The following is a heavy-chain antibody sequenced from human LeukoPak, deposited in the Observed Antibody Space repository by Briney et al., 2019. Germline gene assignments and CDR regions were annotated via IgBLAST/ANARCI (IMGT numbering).Heavy chain of an antibody. CDR3: AKQTGSGLFILP. Sequence: PSETLSLTCTVSGGSISSSSYYWGWIRQPPGKGLEWIGSIYYSGGTYYNPSLKSRVTISVDTSKNQFSLKLSSVTAADTAVYYCAKQTGSGLFILPGGQGTLVTVSS. J-gene: IGHJ4*02. CDR1: GGSISSSSYY. V-gene: IGHV4-39*01. CDR2: IYYSGGT. D-gene: IGHD3/OR15-3a*01.